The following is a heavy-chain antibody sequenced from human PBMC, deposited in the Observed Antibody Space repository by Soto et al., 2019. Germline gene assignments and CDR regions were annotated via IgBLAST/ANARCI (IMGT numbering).Heavy chain of an antibody. Sequence: GGSLRLSCAASGFTFSSYSMNWVRQAPGKGLEWVSSISSSSSYIYYADSVKGRFTISRDNAKNSLYLQMNSLRSEDTAVYYCASDSSGWYVPGSDYYYGMDVWGQGTTVTVSS. J-gene: IGHJ6*02. D-gene: IGHD6-19*01. CDR3: ASDSSGWYVPGSDYYYGMDV. CDR2: ISSSSSYI. CDR1: GFTFSSYS. V-gene: IGHV3-21*01.